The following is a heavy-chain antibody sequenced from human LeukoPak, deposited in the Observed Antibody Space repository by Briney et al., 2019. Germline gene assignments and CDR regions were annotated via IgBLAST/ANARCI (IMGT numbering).Heavy chain of an antibody. J-gene: IGHJ5*02. Sequence: SVKVSCKASGGTFSSYAISWVRQAPGQGLEWMGGIIPIFGTANYAQKFQGRVTITADESTSTAYMELSSLRSEDTAVYYCARDLWTALSASAPWGQGTLVTVSS. CDR3: ARDLWTALSASAP. V-gene: IGHV1-69*01. D-gene: IGHD2/OR15-2a*01. CDR1: GGTFSSYA. CDR2: IIPIFGTA.